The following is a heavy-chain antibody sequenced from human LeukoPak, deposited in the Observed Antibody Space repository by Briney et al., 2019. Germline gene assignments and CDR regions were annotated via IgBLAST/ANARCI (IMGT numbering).Heavy chain of an antibody. CDR2: IKQDGSEK. V-gene: IGHV3-7*01. CDR1: GFTFSNAW. CDR3: ARDMIVVVPAAMDY. Sequence: GGSLRLSCAASGFTFSNAWMSWVRQAPGKGLEWVANIKQDGSEKYYVDSVKGRFTISRDNAKNSLYLQMNSLRAEDTAVYYCARDMIVVVPAAMDYWGQGTLVTVSS. D-gene: IGHD2-2*01. J-gene: IGHJ4*02.